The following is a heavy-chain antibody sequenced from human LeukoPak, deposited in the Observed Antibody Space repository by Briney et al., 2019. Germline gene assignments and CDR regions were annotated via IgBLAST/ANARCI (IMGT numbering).Heavy chain of an antibody. Sequence: GGSLRLSCAASGFTVSSNYLSWVRQAPGKGLEWVSVIYSDGSTYYADSVRGRFTISRHNSKNTLYLQMNSLRAEDTAVYYCAKDYDSSGWAAFDIWGQGTMVAVSS. D-gene: IGHD3-22*01. CDR1: GFTVSSNY. V-gene: IGHV3-53*04. CDR2: IYSDGST. CDR3: AKDYDSSGWAAFDI. J-gene: IGHJ3*02.